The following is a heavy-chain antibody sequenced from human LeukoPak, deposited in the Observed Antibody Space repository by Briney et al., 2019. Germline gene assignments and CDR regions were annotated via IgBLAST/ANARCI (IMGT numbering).Heavy chain of an antibody. Sequence: PGGSLRLSCTASGFTFGDYAMSWVRQAPGKGLEWVGFIRSKAYGGTTEYAASVKGRFTISRDDSKSIAYLQMNSLRAEDTAVYYCARDALTSKRGKGYYYYYMDVWGKGTTVTVSS. J-gene: IGHJ6*03. CDR2: IRSKAYGGTT. V-gene: IGHV3-49*04. D-gene: IGHD3-10*01. CDR1: GFTFGDYA. CDR3: ARDALTSKRGKGYYYYYMDV.